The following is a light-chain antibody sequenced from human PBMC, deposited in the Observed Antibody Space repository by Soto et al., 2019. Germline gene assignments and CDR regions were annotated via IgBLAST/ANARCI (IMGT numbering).Light chain of an antibody. CDR3: QQATSFPRT. Sequence: DIQMTQSPSTLSASVGDRVTITCRASQSISSWLAWYQQKPGRAPKLLIYAASTLQSGVPSRFSGSGSGTEFTLTISSLQPEDFATYYCQQATSFPRTFGQGTKVDIK. CDR2: AAS. CDR1: QSISSW. V-gene: IGKV1-12*01. J-gene: IGKJ1*01.